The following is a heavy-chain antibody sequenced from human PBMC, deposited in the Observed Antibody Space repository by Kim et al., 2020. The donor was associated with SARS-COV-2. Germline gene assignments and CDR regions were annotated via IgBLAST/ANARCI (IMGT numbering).Heavy chain of an antibody. J-gene: IGHJ4*02. Sequence: SETLSLTCTVSGGSISSSSYYWGWIRQPPGKGLEWIGSIYYSGSTYYNPSLKSRVTISVDTSKNQFSLKLSSVTAADTAVYYCARRLPYYFDYWGQGTLVTVSS. V-gene: IGHV4-39*01. CDR2: IYYSGST. CDR3: ARRLPYYFDY. D-gene: IGHD5-18*01. CDR1: GGSISSSSYY.